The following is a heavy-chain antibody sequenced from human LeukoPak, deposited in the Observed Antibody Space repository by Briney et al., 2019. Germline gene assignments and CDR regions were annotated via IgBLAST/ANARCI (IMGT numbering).Heavy chain of an antibody. D-gene: IGHD1-26*01. CDR2: INAGNGNT. Sequence: ASVKVSCKASGYTFTSYAMHWVRQAPGQRLEWMGWINAGNGNTKYSQKLQGRVTITRDTSASTAYMELSSLRSEDTAVYYCARSPNGSGSYRSIFDIWGQGTMVTVSS. CDR1: GYTFTSYA. V-gene: IGHV1-3*01. CDR3: ARSPNGSGSYRSIFDI. J-gene: IGHJ3*02.